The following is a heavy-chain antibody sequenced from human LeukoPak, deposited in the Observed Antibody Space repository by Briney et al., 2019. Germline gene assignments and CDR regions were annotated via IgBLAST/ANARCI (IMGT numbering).Heavy chain of an antibody. Sequence: GGSLTLPCGPSGFPFSSYALSGARQAPGKGREWVSGISDTGDSTYYADSVKGRFTISRDNSKNTLYLQMNSLRADDTAVYYCAKDRLGAAAGFFDYWGQGSLVTVSS. CDR2: ISDTGDST. J-gene: IGHJ4*02. CDR1: GFPFSSYA. D-gene: IGHD6-13*01. V-gene: IGHV3-23*01. CDR3: AKDRLGAAAGFFDY.